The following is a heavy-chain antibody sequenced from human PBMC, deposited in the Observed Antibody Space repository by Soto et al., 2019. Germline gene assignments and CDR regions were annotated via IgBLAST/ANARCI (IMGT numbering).Heavy chain of an antibody. CDR2: IYGGGTT. CDR3: AKKSSNYYDSSGYSDE. CDR1: GFPFSSDW. J-gene: IGHJ4*02. V-gene: IGHV3-53*01. Sequence: GGSLRLSCAASGFPFSSDWMHWVRQAPGKGLVWVSVIYGGGTTYYADSVKGRFTISRDNSKNTLYLQMNSLRAEDTAVYYCAKKSSNYYDSSGYSDEWGQGTLVTVSS. D-gene: IGHD3-22*01.